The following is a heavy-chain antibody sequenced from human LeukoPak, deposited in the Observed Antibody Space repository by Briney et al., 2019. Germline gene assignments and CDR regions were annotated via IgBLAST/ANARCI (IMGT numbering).Heavy chain of an antibody. D-gene: IGHD1-1*01. Sequence: PSETLSLTCTVSGGSISSYYWSWIRQPPGKGLEWIGYIYYSGSTNYNPSLKSRVTISVDTSKNQFSLKLSSVTAADTAVYYRARVVPNWNYGMDVWGQGTTVTVSS. CDR1: GGSISSYY. V-gene: IGHV4-59*08. J-gene: IGHJ6*02. CDR3: ARVVPNWNYGMDV. CDR2: IYYSGST.